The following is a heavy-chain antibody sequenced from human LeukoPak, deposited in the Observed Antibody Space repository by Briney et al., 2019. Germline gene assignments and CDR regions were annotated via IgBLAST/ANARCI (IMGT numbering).Heavy chain of an antibody. V-gene: IGHV4-39*01. D-gene: IGHD2-15*01. Sequence: SETLSLTCTVSGGSISSSSYYWGWIRQPPGKGLEWIGSIYYSGSTYHNPSLKSRVTISVDTSKNQFSLKLSSVTAADTAVYYCAISIVGGSVDYWGQGTLVTVSS. CDR1: GGSISSSSYY. CDR2: IYYSGST. CDR3: AISIVGGSVDY. J-gene: IGHJ4*02.